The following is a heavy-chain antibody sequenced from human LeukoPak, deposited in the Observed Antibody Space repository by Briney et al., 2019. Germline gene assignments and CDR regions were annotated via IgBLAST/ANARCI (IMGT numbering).Heavy chain of an antibody. CDR2: ISSSSSYI. CDR1: GFTFSSYS. CDR3: ATSGYHSYDY. D-gene: IGHD3-22*01. Sequence: GGSLRLSCAASGFTFSSYSMNWVRQAPGKGLEWVSFISSSSSYIYYADSVKGRFTISRDNAKNSLYLQMNSLRAEDTAVYYCATSGYHSYDYWARDPWSPSPQ. J-gene: IGHJ4*02. V-gene: IGHV3-21*01.